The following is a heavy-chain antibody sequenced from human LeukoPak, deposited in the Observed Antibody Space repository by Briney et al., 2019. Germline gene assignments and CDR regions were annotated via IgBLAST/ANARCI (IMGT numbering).Heavy chain of an antibody. D-gene: IGHD5-24*01. CDR1: GFTFSSYA. CDR2: ISSNGGST. Sequence: AGGSLRLSCAASGFTFSSYAMHWVRQAPGKGLEYVSAISSNGGSTYYANSVKGRFTISRDNSKNTLYLQMGSLRAEDMAVYYCARTQGRWLQFRPYFDYWGQGTLVTVSS. V-gene: IGHV3-64*01. J-gene: IGHJ4*02. CDR3: ARTQGRWLQFRPYFDY.